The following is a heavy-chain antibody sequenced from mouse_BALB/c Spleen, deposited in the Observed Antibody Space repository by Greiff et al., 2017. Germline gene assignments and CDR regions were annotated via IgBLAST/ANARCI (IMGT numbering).Heavy chain of an antibody. CDR1: GFTFSSYG. J-gene: IGHJ3*01. V-gene: IGHV5-6*02. D-gene: IGHD2-14*01. Sequence: VKLVESGGDLVKPGGSLKLSCAASGFTFSSYGMSWVRQTPDKRLEWVATISSGGSYTYYPDSVKGRFTISRDNAKNTLYLQMSSLKSEDTAMYYCARWYDWFAYWGQGTLVTVSA. CDR3: ARWYDWFAY. CDR2: ISSGGSYT.